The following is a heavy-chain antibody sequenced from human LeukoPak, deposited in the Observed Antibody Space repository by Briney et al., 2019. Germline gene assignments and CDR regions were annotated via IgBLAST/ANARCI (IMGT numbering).Heavy chain of an antibody. CDR2: IKSKTDGGTT. V-gene: IGHV3-15*01. CDR1: GFTFSNAW. CDR3: TTEGGATTGEVDY. D-gene: IGHD1-26*01. J-gene: IGHJ4*02. Sequence: GGSLRLSCAASGFTFSNAWMSWVRQAPGKGLEWVGRIKSKTDGGTTDYAAPVKGRFTISRDDSKNTLYLQMNSLKTEDTAVYYCTTEGGATTGEVDYWGQGTLVTVSS.